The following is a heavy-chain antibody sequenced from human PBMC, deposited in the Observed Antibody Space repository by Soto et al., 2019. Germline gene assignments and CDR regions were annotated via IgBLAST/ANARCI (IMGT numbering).Heavy chain of an antibody. CDR3: SKVSEEYCSGNRCNGMDV. Sequence: EVQLLESGGGLVQPGGSLRLSCAASGFIFRRYAINWVRQPPGKGLEWVSAISGSGGSTYYADSVTGRLTSSRDNTKNTVSLEMITPRADDPAICSCSKVSEEYCSGNRCNGMDVRCQGTTVTVSS. CDR1: GFIFRRYA. V-gene: IGHV3-23*01. D-gene: IGHD2-15*01. J-gene: IGHJ6*02. CDR2: ISGSGGST.